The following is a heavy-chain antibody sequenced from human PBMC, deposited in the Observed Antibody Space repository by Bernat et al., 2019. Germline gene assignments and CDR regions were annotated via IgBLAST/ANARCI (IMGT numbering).Heavy chain of an antibody. D-gene: IGHD2-15*01. V-gene: IGHV1-18*04. CDR3: ASARDDRSSAIDYDY. CDR1: GYTFTSYG. Sequence: QVQLVQSGAEVKKPGASVKVSCKASGYTFTSYGISWVRPAPGQVLEWMGWISAYNGNTNYAQKLQGRVTMTTDTSTSTTYMELRSLRSDDTAVYYCASARDDRSSAIDYDYWGQGTLVTVSS. CDR2: ISAYNGNT. J-gene: IGHJ4*02.